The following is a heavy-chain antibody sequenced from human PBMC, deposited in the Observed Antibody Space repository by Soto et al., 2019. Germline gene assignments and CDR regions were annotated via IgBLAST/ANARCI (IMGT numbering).Heavy chain of an antibody. CDR2: IYYSGST. CDR3: ARRSSSGYYDP. Sequence: SETLSLTCTVSGGSISSYYWSWIRQPPGKGLEWIGYIYYSGSTNYNPSLKSRITISVDTSKNQVSLKLSSVTAADAAVYYCARRSSSGYYDPWGQGTLVTVSS. J-gene: IGHJ5*02. V-gene: IGHV4-59*01. D-gene: IGHD3-22*01. CDR1: GGSISSYY.